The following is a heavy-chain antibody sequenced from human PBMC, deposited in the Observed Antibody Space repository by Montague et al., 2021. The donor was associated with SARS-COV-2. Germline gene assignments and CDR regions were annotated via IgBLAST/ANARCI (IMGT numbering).Heavy chain of an antibody. J-gene: IGHJ1*01. V-gene: IGHV4-34*01. Sequence: SETLSLTCAVYAGTLSGSYCPWIRPPTGTGLEWTGVIELTRNTYTEPSIKCRVTISVDTSKNQFSLRLTSVTAADAGLYYCARDRQWPRECIYLDQWGQGILVTVSS. CDR1: AGTLSGSY. D-gene: IGHD6-19*01. CDR2: IELTRNT. CDR3: ARDRQWPRECIYLDQ.